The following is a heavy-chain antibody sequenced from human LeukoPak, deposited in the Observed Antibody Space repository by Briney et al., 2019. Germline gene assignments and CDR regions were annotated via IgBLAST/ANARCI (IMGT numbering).Heavy chain of an antibody. V-gene: IGHV4-34*01. D-gene: IGHD6-13*01. CDR2: INHSGST. CDR1: GGSFSGYY. Sequence: SETLSLTCAVYGGSFSGYYWSWIRQPPGKGLEWIGEINHSGSTNYNPSLKSRVTISVDTSKNQFSPKLSSVTAADTAVYYCARGGLIAAAGPHYYYYMDVWGKGTTVTVSS. J-gene: IGHJ6*03. CDR3: ARGGLIAAAGPHYYYYMDV.